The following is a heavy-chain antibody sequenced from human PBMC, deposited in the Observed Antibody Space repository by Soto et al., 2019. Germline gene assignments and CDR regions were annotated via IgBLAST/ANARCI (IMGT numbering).Heavy chain of an antibody. CDR2: ISSSSSTI. J-gene: IGHJ4*02. D-gene: IGHD3-9*01. CDR1: GFTFSSYS. V-gene: IGHV3-48*02. CDR3: ARARVGHDILTGYYRLFDY. Sequence: GGSLRLSCAASGFTFSSYSMNWVRQAPGKGLEWVSYISSSSSTIYYADSVKGRFTISRDNAKNSLYLQMNSLRDEDTAVYYCARARVGHDILTGYYRLFDYWGQGTLVTVSS.